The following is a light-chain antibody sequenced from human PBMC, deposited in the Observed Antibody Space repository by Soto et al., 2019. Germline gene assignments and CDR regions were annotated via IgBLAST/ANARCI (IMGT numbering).Light chain of an antibody. CDR2: GNS. J-gene: IGLJ2*01. V-gene: IGLV1-40*01. CDR1: SSNIGAGYD. CDR3: QSYDRSLSGVV. Sequence: QSVLTQPPSVSGAPGQRVTISCTGSSSNIGAGYDVHWYQQLPGTAPKLLIHGNSNRPSGVPDRFSGSKSCTSASLAITVLQAEDEADYYCQSYDRSLSGVVFGGGTKVTVL.